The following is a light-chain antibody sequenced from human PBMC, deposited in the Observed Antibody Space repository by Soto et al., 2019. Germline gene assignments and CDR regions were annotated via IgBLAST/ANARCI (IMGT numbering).Light chain of an antibody. Sequence: VLTQSPGTPSLSPGEGATLSCRASQSVSSNFLAWYQQKPGQAPRLVIYGASSRATGIPDRFSGSGSGTDCTLTISRLENEDVAVYYCQQSGDSTITFGQGTRLEIK. J-gene: IGKJ5*01. V-gene: IGKV3-20*01. CDR2: GAS. CDR1: QSVSSNF. CDR3: QQSGDSTIT.